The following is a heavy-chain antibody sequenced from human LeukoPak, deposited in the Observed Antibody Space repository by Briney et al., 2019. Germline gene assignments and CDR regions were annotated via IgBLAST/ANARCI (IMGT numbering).Heavy chain of an antibody. CDR1: AYTFTSYY. V-gene: IGHV1-46*01. CDR3: ARGDTFGGVIPQRSYFDY. J-gene: IGHJ4*02. CDR2: INPSGGST. D-gene: IGHD3-16*02. Sequence: ASVKVSCKASAYTFTSYYRLWVRQAPGQGLEWMGVINPSGGSTSYAQKFQGRVTMTRDTSTSTVYMELSSLRSEDTAVYYCARGDTFGGVIPQRSYFDYWGQGTLVTVSS.